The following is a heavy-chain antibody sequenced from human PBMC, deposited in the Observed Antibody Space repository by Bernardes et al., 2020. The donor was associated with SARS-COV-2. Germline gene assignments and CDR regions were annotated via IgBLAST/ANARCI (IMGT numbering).Heavy chain of an antibody. D-gene: IGHD2-21*01. J-gene: IGHJ6*02. Sequence: GGSLRLSCAASGFTFNTYGMHWVRRAPDKGLEWGAVIWYDGSTKYYADSVKGRFTISRDNSKNILYLQMNSLRVEDTAVYYCVRRFCAVSSACGNFYGMGVWGQGTTVTVYS. CDR2: IWYDGSTK. CDR1: GFTFNTYG. CDR3: VRRFCAVSSACGNFYGMGV. V-gene: IGHV3-33*01.